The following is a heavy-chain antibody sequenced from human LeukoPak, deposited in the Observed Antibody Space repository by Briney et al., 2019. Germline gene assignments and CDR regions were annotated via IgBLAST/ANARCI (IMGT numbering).Heavy chain of an antibody. J-gene: IGHJ4*02. CDR2: ISSSSSYI. D-gene: IGHD3-16*01. V-gene: IGHV3-21*01. Sequence: GGSLRLSCAASGFTFSSYSMNWVRQAPGKGLEWVSSISSSSSYIYYADSVKGRFTISRDNSKNTLYLQMNSLRAEDTAVYYCAKDSATFLDYWGQGTLVTVSS. CDR1: GFTFSSYS. CDR3: AKDSATFLDY.